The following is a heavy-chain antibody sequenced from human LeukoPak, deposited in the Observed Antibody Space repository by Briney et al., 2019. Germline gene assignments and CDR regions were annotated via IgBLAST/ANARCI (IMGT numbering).Heavy chain of an antibody. CDR2: IRYDGSNK. J-gene: IGHJ4*02. CDR1: GFTFSSYG. V-gene: IGHV3-30*02. CDR3: AKDAAVALYYFDY. Sequence: GGSLRLSCAASGFTFSSYGMHWVRQAPGKGLEWVAFIRYDGSNKYYADSVKGRFTIPRDNSKNTLYLQMNSLRAEDTAVYYCAKDAAVALYYFDYWGQGTLVTVSS. D-gene: IGHD6-19*01.